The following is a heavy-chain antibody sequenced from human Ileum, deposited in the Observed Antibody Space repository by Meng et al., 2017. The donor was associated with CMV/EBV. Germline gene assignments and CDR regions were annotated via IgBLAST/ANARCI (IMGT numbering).Heavy chain of an antibody. V-gene: IGHV4-4*07. Sequence: QVSREEAGSGLVKASETLSLTCTVSGDSISSTFWSWIRQPAGKGLEWIGRIYSSGRTFYNPSLNSRVTMSVDTSKNQFSLSLASVTAADTAIYFCAREESVGIAVTGTFDYWGQGILVTVSS. D-gene: IGHD6-19*01. CDR1: GDSISSTF. J-gene: IGHJ4*02. CDR2: IYSSGRT. CDR3: AREESVGIAVTGTFDY.